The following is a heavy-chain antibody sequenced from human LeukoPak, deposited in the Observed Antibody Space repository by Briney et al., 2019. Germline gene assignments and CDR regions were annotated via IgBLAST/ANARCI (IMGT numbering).Heavy chain of an antibody. D-gene: IGHD6-13*01. V-gene: IGHV3-21*01. CDR1: GFTFSSYS. CDR2: ISSSSSYI. J-gene: IGHJ4*02. Sequence: GGSLRLSSAASGFTFSSYSMNWVRQAPGKGLEWVSSISSSSSYIYYADSVKGRFTISRDNAKNSLYLQMNSLRAEDTAVYYCARAFGIAAARLDYWGQGTLVTVSS. CDR3: ARAFGIAAARLDY.